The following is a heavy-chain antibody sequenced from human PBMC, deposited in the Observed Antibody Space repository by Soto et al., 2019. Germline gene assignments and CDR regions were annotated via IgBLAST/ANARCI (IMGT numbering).Heavy chain of an antibody. D-gene: IGHD1-1*01. V-gene: IGHV1-18*01. J-gene: IGHJ4*02. CDR3: ARGRYGDY. CDR1: GYAFTTYG. Sequence: QVHLVQSGAEVKKPGASVKVSCKGSGYAFTTYGITCVRHAPGQGLEWRGWISAHNGNTNYAQKLKARVPVTRDTSTSTAYMELRSLRSDDTAVYYCARGRYGDYWGQGALVTVSS. CDR2: ISAHNGNT.